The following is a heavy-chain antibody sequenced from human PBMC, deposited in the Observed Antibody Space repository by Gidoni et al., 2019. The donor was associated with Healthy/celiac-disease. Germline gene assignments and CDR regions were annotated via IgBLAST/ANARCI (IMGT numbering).Heavy chain of an antibody. CDR2: ISSSSSYI. Sequence: EVQLVESGGGLVKPGGSLRLSCAASGFTFSSYSMNWFRQAPGKGVEWASSISSSSSYIYYADSVKGRFTISRDNAKNSLYLQMNSLRAEDTAVYYCARDRLGDYDILTGFDYWGQGTLVTVSS. D-gene: IGHD3-9*01. CDR3: ARDRLGDYDILTGFDY. V-gene: IGHV3-21*01. CDR1: GFTFSSYS. J-gene: IGHJ4*02.